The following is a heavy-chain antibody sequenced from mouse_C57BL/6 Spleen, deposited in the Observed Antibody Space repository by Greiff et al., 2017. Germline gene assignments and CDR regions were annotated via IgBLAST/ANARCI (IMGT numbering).Heavy chain of an antibody. V-gene: IGHV1-54*01. D-gene: IGHD2-1*01. J-gene: IGHJ2*01. Sequence: QVQLQQSGAELVRPGTSVKVSCKASGYAFTNYLIEWVKQRPGQGLEWIGVINPGSGGTNYNEKFKGKATLTADKSSSTAYMQLSSLTSEDSAVYFCARSDLLKKYFDYWGQGTTLTVSS. CDR2: INPGSGGT. CDR1: GYAFTNYL. CDR3: ARSDLLKKYFDY.